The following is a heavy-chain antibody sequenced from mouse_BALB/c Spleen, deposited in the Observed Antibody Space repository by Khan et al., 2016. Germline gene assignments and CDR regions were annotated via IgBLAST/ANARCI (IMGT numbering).Heavy chain of an antibody. CDR1: GYTFTSYW. Sequence: QVQLQQSGAELVKAGASVKMSCKASGYTFTSYWMYWVKQRLGQGLEWFAETNPTNGRTYYNEKFKSKATLTVDKSSSTAYMLLSGPTFEDSAVYYCARIKKIVATYFDDWGQGTTLTVSS. D-gene: IGHD1-1*01. CDR2: TNPTNGRT. V-gene: IGHV1S81*02. CDR3: ARIKKIVATYFDD. J-gene: IGHJ2*01.